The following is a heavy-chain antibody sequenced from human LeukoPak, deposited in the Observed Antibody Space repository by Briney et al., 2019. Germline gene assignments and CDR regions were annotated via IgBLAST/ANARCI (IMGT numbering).Heavy chain of an antibody. CDR2: INHSGST. CDR1: GGSISSWY. Sequence: SETLSLTCTVSGGSISSWYWSWIRQPPGKGLEWIGEINHSGSTNYNPSLKSRVTISVDTSKNQFSLKLRSVTAADTAVYYCARAIDYYGSAFFTTQYNWFDPWGQGTLVTVSS. J-gene: IGHJ5*02. D-gene: IGHD3-10*01. V-gene: IGHV4-34*01. CDR3: ARAIDYYGSAFFTTQYNWFDP.